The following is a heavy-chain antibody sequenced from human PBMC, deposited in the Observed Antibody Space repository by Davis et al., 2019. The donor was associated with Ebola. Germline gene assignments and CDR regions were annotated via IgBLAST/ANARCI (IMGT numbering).Heavy chain of an antibody. CDR1: GGSISSYY. Sequence: TLSLTCTVSGGSISSYYWSWIRQPPGKGLEWIARIDWDDDKYYTTSLKTRLTISKDTSKNQVVLTMTNMDPVDTATYYCARISGGGSRSYGLDVWGQGTTVTVSS. CDR3: ARISGGGSRSYGLDV. J-gene: IGHJ6*02. D-gene: IGHD3-10*01. CDR2: IDWDDDK. V-gene: IGHV2-70*10.